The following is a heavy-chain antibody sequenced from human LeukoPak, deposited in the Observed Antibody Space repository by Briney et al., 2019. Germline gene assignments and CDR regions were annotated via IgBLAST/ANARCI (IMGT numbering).Heavy chain of an antibody. V-gene: IGHV4-59*01. CDR3: ARGYGRYFDY. CDR1: NGSIRSFY. D-gene: IGHD5-18*01. J-gene: IGHJ4*02. Sequence: PSETLSLTCTASNGSIRSFYWTWIRQPPGKGLEWIGYIYYTGTTDYNPSLKSRVTISVDTSKNQFSLKLSSVTAADTAVYYCARGYGRYFDYWGQGTLVTVSS. CDR2: IYYTGTT.